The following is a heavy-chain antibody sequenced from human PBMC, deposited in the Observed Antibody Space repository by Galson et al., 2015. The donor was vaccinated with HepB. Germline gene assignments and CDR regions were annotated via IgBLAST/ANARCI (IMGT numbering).Heavy chain of an antibody. J-gene: IGHJ4*02. D-gene: IGHD4-23*01. CDR3: ARSEVTTVVTDFDS. Sequence: SLRLSCAVSGFTVSDHYIDWVRQAPGKGLERVGRSRNKPRGYSTAYAASVKGRFTVSRDDSKNSVFLQMNSLRSEDTAVYYCARSEVTTVVTDFDSWGQGTLVTVSS. V-gene: IGHV3-72*01. CDR1: GFTVSDHY. CDR2: SRNKPRGYST.